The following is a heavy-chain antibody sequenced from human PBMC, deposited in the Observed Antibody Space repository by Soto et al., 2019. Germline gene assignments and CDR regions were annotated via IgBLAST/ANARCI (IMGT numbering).Heavy chain of an antibody. CDR2: GFHTGTT. CDR3: ARLDYGNGMDV. J-gene: IGHJ6*02. V-gene: IGHV4-39*01. Sequence: PSETLCLTCTVAGGTISSGSYYWGWIRQSPGKGLEWIGNGFHTGTTHYNPSLKSRVTISVDTSKNEFSLRLSSVTAADTAVYYCARLDYGNGMDVWGQGTTVTVSS. CDR1: GGTISSGSYY. D-gene: IGHD3-10*01.